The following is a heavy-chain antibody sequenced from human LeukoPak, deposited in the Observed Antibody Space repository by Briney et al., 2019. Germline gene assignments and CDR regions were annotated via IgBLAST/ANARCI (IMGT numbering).Heavy chain of an antibody. CDR3: ARGVVPSARFDY. D-gene: IGHD2-2*01. J-gene: IGHJ4*02. V-gene: IGHV4-4*09. CDR2: IYTSGST. Sequence: PSETLSLTCTVSGDSISSYYWSWIRQPPGQGLEWLGYIYTSGSTNSNPSLKSRVTISINTSKNQFSLKMTSVTAADTAVYYCARGVVPSARFDYWGQGTLVTVSS. CDR1: GDSISSYY.